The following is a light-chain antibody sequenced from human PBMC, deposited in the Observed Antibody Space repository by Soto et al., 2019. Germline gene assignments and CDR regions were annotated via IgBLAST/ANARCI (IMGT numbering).Light chain of an antibody. V-gene: IGKV1-27*01. CDR1: QDIRNF. Sequence: DIQMTQSPTSLSASVGDRVTITCRASQDIRNFVAWYHQKPGKAPKLLLYAASTFQSGVPSRFSGCGSGTDFTLTSNIPQPEAVATSSRQNCSRVPIFGPGTKGEIQ. J-gene: IGKJ3*01. CDR2: AAS. CDR3: QNCSRVPI.